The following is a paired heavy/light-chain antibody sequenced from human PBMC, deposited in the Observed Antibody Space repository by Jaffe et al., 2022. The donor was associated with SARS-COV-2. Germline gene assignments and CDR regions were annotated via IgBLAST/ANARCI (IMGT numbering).Light chain of an antibody. CDR3: QVWDSSSDHSWV. CDR1: NIGSKS. V-gene: IGLV3-21*02. Sequence: SNVLTQPPSVSVAPGQTARITCGGNNIGSKSVHWYQQKPGQAPVLVVYDDSDRPSGIPERFSGSNSGNTATLTISRVEAGDEADYYCQVWDSSSDHSWVFGGGTKLTVL. CDR2: DDS. J-gene: IGLJ3*02.
Heavy chain of an antibody. D-gene: IGHD3-22*01. J-gene: IGHJ4*02. V-gene: IGHV3-74*01. CDR3: ARGDYYDSSGYYYYFDY. CDR2: INSDGSST. CDR1: GFTFSRYW. Sequence: EVQLVESGGGLVQPGGSLRLSCAASGFTFSRYWMHWVRQAPGKGLVWVSRINSDGSSTTYADSVKGRFTISRDNAKNTLYLQMNSLRAEDTAVYYCARGDYYDSSGYYYYFDYWGQGTLVTVSS.